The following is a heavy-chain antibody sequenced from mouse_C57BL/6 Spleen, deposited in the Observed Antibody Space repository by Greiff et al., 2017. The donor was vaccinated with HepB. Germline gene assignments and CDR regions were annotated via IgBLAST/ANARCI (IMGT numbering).Heavy chain of an antibody. CDR1: GFTFSDYY. J-gene: IGHJ2*01. Sequence: EVQRVESEGGLVQPGSSMKLSCTASGFTFSDYYMAWVRQVPEKGLEWVANINYDGSSTYYLDSLKSRFIISRDNAKNILYLQMSSLKSEDTATYYCARAPIYDGYYLDYWGQGTTLTVSS. CDR2: INYDGSST. CDR3: ARAPIYDGYYLDY. V-gene: IGHV5-16*01. D-gene: IGHD2-3*01.